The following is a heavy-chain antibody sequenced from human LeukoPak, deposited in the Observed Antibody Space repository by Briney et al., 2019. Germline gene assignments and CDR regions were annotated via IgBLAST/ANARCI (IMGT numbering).Heavy chain of an antibody. CDR3: ARVIGSSGWYSRYYYGMDV. J-gene: IGHJ6*02. V-gene: IGHV4-61*02. Sequence: SETLSLTCTVSGGSISSGSYCWNWVRQPAGKGLEWIGRIYTGGSTNYNPSLKSRVTISVDTSKNQVSLRLSSVTAADTAVYYCARVIGSSGWYSRYYYGMDVWGQGTTVTVSS. CDR2: IYTGGST. D-gene: IGHD6-19*01. CDR1: GGSISSGSYC.